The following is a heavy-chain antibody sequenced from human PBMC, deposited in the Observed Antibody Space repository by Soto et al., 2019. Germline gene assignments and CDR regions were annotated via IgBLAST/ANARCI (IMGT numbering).Heavy chain of an antibody. Sequence: ASVKVSCEASGYTFTSYGTSWVRQAPGQGLEWMGWISAYNGNTNYAQKLQGRVTMTTDTSTSTAYMELRSLRSDDTAVYYCARGGSEYYYYYCGMDVWGQGTTVTVS. CDR3: ARGGSEYYYYYCGMDV. D-gene: IGHD3-10*01. CDR1: GYTFTSYG. CDR2: ISAYNGNT. V-gene: IGHV1-18*01. J-gene: IGHJ6*02.